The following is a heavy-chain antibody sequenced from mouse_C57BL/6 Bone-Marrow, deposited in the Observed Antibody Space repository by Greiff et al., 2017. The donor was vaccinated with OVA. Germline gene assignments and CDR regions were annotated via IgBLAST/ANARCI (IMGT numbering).Heavy chain of an antibody. J-gene: IGHJ2*01. CDR1: GFSLTSYG. CDR3: ARNWDLDY. CDR2: IWSGGST. Sequence: QVQLQQSGPGLVQPSQSLSITCKVSGFSLTSYGVHWVRQSPGKGLEWLGVIWSGGSTDYNAAFISRMSISKDNSKSQVFFKMNSLQADDTAIYYCARNWDLDYWGQGTTLTVSS. V-gene: IGHV2-2*01. D-gene: IGHD4-1*01.